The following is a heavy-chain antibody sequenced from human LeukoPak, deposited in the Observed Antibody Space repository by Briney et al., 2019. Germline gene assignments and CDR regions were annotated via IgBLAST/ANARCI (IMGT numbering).Heavy chain of an antibody. J-gene: IGHJ5*02. V-gene: IGHV4-4*08. CDR1: VGSICNSY. Sequence: SDTLPLTCAVSVGSICNSYCSWARQPPGKELAVIGYISTRGDINYNPSLRSRATMSINTSNNQLSLTLSSVTTADTAVYSCVRGPGRGYGLEPWGQGSLVTVSS. D-gene: IGHD3-22*01. CDR2: ISTRGDI. CDR3: VRGPGRGYGLEP.